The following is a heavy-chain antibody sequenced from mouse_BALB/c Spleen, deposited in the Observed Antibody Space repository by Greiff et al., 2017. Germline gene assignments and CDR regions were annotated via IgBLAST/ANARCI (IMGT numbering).Heavy chain of an antibody. Sequence: DVKLVESGGGLVKPGGSLKLSCAASGFTFSSYAMSWVRQTPEKRLEWVASISSGGSTYCPDSVKGRFTISRDNARNILYLQMSSLRSEDTAMYYCAREGYGNYSVDYWGQGTTLTVSS. J-gene: IGHJ2*01. CDR3: AREGYGNYSVDY. CDR2: ISSGGST. CDR1: GFTFSSYA. D-gene: IGHD2-10*02. V-gene: IGHV5-6-5*01.